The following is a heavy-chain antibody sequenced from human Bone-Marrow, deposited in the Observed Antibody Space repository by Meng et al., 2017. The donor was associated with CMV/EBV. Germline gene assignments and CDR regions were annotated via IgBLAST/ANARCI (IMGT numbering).Heavy chain of an antibody. CDR2: TSKDESDN. CDR3: VRDDYGGLDY. CDR1: GFTFSSSA. J-gene: IGHJ4*02. Sequence: GGSLRLSCAASGFTFSSSAMHWVRQAPGKGLEWVAVTSKDESDNQYVDSVKGRFTISRDNSMNTLYLQMNSLRADDTAVYYCVRDDYGGLDYWGQGTVVTVSS. D-gene: IGHD4-23*01. V-gene: IGHV3-30-3*01.